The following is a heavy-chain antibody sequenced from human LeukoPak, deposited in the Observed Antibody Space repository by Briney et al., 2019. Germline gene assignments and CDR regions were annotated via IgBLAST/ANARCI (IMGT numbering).Heavy chain of an antibody. CDR3: ARSGTVTTWNY. CDR1: GGSISSGGYY. J-gene: IGHJ4*02. CDR2: IYYSGTT. Sequence: SQTLSLTCTVSGGSISSGGYYWSWIRQHPGKGLEWIGCIYYSGTTYYHPSLTSRVAISVDTSKNQFSLKLSSVTAADTTVYYCARSGTVTTWNYWGQGTLVTVSS. D-gene: IGHD4-17*01. V-gene: IGHV4-31*03.